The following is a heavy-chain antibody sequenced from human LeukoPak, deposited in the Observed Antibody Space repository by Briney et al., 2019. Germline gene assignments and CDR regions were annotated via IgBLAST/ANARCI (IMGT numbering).Heavy chain of an antibody. Sequence: GGSLRLSCAASGFTFSSYEMNWVRQAPGKGLEWVSYISSSGSTIYYAASVKGRFTISRNNAKKSLYLQIISLRAEDTAVYYCARADCASTYYCDYWGQGALGTVSS. D-gene: IGHD2-21*02. J-gene: IGHJ4*02. CDR1: GFTFSSYE. V-gene: IGHV3-48*03. CDR2: ISSSGSTI. CDR3: ARADCASTYYCDY.